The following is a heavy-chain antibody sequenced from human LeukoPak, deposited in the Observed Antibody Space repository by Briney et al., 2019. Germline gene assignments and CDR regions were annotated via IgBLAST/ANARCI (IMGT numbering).Heavy chain of an antibody. Sequence: GGSLRLSCAASGFTFSSYGMHWVRQAPGKGLEWVDDGSNKYYADSVKGRFTISRDNSKNTLYLQMNSLRAEDTAVYYCAGEMRWLGFDYWGQGTLVTVSS. CDR1: GFTFSSYG. CDR2: DGSNK. J-gene: IGHJ4*02. D-gene: IGHD6-19*01. CDR3: AGEMRWLGFDY. V-gene: IGHV3-33*01.